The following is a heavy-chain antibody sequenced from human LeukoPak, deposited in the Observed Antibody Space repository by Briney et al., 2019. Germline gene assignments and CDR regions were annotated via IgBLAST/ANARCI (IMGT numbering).Heavy chain of an antibody. Sequence: GASVKVSCKASGYTFTSYGISWVRQAPGQGLEWMGWIVPYSGNTNYAQKFQGRVTMTTDTSTSTAYMELRSLRSDDTAVYHCAIPTGCGSYCFGNWGQGTLVTVSS. CDR1: GYTFTSYG. J-gene: IGHJ4*02. CDR3: AIPTGCGSYCFGN. D-gene: IGHD1-26*01. CDR2: IVPYSGNT. V-gene: IGHV1-18*01.